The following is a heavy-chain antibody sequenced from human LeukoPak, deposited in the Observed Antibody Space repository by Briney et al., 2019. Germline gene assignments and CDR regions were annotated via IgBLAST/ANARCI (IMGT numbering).Heavy chain of an antibody. J-gene: IGHJ4*02. CDR2: ISPSGSSA. CDR3: AKGGASGGTCYTHFDY. CDR1: GFTFSDYY. V-gene: IGHV3-11*05. Sequence: PGGSLRLSCAASGFTFSDYYMSWIRQAPGKGLEWMSYISPSGSSANYADSMKGRFTISRDNSKNTLYLQMNSLRAEDTAVYYCAKGGASGGTCYTHFDYWGQGTLVTVSS. D-gene: IGHD2-15*01.